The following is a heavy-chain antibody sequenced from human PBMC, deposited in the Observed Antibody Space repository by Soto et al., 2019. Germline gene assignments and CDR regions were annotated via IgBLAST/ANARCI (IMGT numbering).Heavy chain of an antibody. CDR2: INYLGTT. CDR1: GGSVNSGDYF. V-gene: IGHV4-30-4*01. Sequence: QVQLQESGAGLVKPSQTLTLTCTVSGGSVNSGDYFWTWIRQPPGKGLEWIGYINYLGTTDYNPSLKSRLTISIDTSKNQISLKLGSVTAADTAVYYCARDRGYSYGYYYYYGMDVWGQGTTVTVSS. CDR3: ARDRGYSYGYYYYYGMDV. J-gene: IGHJ6*02. D-gene: IGHD5-12*01.